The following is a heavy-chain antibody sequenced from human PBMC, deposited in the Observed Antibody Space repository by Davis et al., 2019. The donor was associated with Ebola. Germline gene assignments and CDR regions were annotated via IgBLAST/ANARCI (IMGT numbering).Heavy chain of an antibody. V-gene: IGHV3-21*01. J-gene: IGHJ3*02. Sequence: PGGSLRLSCAASGFTFNNYSMTWVRQAPGKGLEWVASIRSTGCYIYYADSLKGRVTISRDNAKSSLYLQLNSLRAEDTAVYYCARWGMLLRNDPVDIWGQGTMVTVSS. CDR3: ARWGMLLRNDPVDI. D-gene: IGHD3-16*01. CDR2: IRSTGCYI. CDR1: GFTFNNYS.